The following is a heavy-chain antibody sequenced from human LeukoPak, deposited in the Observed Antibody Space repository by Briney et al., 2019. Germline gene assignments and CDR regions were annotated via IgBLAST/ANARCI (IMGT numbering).Heavy chain of an antibody. CDR1: GFTFSSYW. D-gene: IGHD2/OR15-2a*01. Sequence: GGSLRLSCAASGFTFSSYWMSWVRQAPGKGLEWVANINQDGGEKYYVDSVKGRFTISRDNAKNSLYLQMNSLRAEDTAVYYCAREEYWNRYYFDYWGQGTLVTVSS. CDR2: INQDGGEK. J-gene: IGHJ4*02. V-gene: IGHV3-7*01. CDR3: AREEYWNRYYFDY.